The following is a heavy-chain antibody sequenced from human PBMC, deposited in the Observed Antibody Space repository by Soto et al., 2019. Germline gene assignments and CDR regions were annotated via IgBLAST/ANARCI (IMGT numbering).Heavy chain of an antibody. Sequence: SVKVSRKASGGTFSSYAISWVRQAPGQGLEWMGGIIPIFGTANYAQKFQGRVTITADESTSTAYMELSSLRSEDTAVYYCARGGVRYSGYDSSLGVDYYYYYVMDVWGQGTTVTVSS. V-gene: IGHV1-69*13. J-gene: IGHJ6*02. CDR2: IIPIFGTA. CDR1: GGTFSSYA. D-gene: IGHD5-12*01. CDR3: ARGGVRYSGYDSSLGVDYYYYYVMDV.